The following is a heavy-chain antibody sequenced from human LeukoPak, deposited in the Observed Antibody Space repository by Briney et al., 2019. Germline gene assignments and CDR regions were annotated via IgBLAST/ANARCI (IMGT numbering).Heavy chain of an antibody. CDR3: AGSSGWARYFDY. Sequence: GGSLRLSCVASGDYWMSWVRQAPGKGLEWVANIKQDGSEKYYVDSVKGRFTISRDNAKNSLYLQMDSLRAEDTAVYYCAGSSGWARYFDYWGQGTLVTVSS. CDR2: IKQDGSEK. J-gene: IGHJ4*02. CDR1: GDYW. D-gene: IGHD6-19*01. V-gene: IGHV3-7*05.